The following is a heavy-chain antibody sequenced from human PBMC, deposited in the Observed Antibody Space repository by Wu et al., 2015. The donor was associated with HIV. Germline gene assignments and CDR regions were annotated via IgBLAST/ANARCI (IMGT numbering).Heavy chain of an antibody. CDR2: IYHSGST. CDR3: ARDFGDYDFWSGYFPPFDY. D-gene: IGHD3-3*01. V-gene: IGHV4-38-2*02. CDR1: GYSIGSGYY. J-gene: IGHJ4*03. Sequence: QVQLQESGPGLVKPSETLSLTCTVSGYSIGSGYYWGWIRQPPGKGLEWIGSIYHSGSTYYNPSLKSRVTISVDTSKNQFSLKLSSVTAADTAVYYCARDFGDYDFWSGYFPPFDYWARDPGHRLL.